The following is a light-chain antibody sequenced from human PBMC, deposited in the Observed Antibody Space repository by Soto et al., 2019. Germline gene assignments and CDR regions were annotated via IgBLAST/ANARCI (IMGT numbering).Light chain of an antibody. V-gene: IGKV3-20*01. J-gene: IGKJ1*01. CDR1: QSLSSSF. Sequence: EIVLTQSPGTLSSSPGQRATLSCRASQSLSSSFLAWYQQKPGQAPRLIIYGASSRAAGIPDRFSGSGSGTDFTLTISSLEPEDFAVYYCHQFATTRSFGQGTKVDIK. CDR3: HQFATTRS. CDR2: GAS.